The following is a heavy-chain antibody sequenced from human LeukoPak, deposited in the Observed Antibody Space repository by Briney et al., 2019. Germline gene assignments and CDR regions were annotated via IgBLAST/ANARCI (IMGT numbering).Heavy chain of an antibody. V-gene: IGHV4-31*11. CDR2: IYYSGST. J-gene: IGHJ5*02. Sequence: SQTLSLTCAVSGGSISSGGYYWSWIRQHPGKGLEWIGYIYYSGSTYYNPSLKSRVTISVDTSKNQFSLKLSSVTAAGTAVYYCARAATTGTTFVFDWFDPWGQGTLVTVSS. CDR1: GGSISSGGYY. D-gene: IGHD1-7*01. CDR3: ARAATTGTTFVFDWFDP.